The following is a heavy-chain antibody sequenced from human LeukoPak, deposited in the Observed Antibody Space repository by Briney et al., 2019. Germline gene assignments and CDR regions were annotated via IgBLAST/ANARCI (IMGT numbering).Heavy chain of an antibody. D-gene: IGHD3-10*01. CDR1: GGSFSGYY. Sequence: SETLSLTCAVYGGSFSGYYWSWIRQPPGKGLEWIGEINHSGSTNYSPSLKSRVTISVDTSKDQFSLKLSSVTAADTAVYYCARAKEDYYGSGSFDYWGQGTLVTVSS. CDR2: INHSGST. V-gene: IGHV4-34*01. CDR3: ARAKEDYYGSGSFDY. J-gene: IGHJ4*02.